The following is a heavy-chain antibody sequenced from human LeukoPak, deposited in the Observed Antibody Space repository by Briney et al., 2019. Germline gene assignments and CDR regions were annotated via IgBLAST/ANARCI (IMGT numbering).Heavy chain of an antibody. Sequence: PSETLSLTRTVSGGSISSYFWSWIRQPPGQGLEWIGYIYYSGGTNYNPSLKSRVTISVDTSKNQFSLKVSSVTAADTAVYYCARAKGDSTGWYYFDCWGQGTLVTVSS. D-gene: IGHD2-15*01. CDR1: GGSISSYF. CDR3: ARAKGDSTGWYYFDC. CDR2: IYYSGGT. V-gene: IGHV4-59*01. J-gene: IGHJ4*02.